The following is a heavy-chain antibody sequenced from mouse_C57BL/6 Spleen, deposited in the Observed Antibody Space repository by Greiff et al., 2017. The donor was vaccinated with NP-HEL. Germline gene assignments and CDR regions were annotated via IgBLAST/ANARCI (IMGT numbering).Heavy chain of an antibody. CDR1: GYTFTSYW. V-gene: IGHV1-50*01. D-gene: IGHD1-1*01. Sequence: VQLQQSGAELVKPGASVKLSCKASGYTFTSYWMQWVKQRPGQGLEWIGEIDPSDSYTNYNQKFKGKATLTVDTSSSTAYMQLSSLTSEDSAVYYCARWVYGSSSRYVDVWGTGTTVTVSS. CDR2: IDPSDSYT. CDR3: ARWVYGSSSRYVDV. J-gene: IGHJ1*03.